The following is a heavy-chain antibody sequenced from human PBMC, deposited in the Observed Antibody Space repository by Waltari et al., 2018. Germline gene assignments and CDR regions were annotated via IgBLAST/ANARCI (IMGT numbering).Heavy chain of an antibody. V-gene: IGHV4-59*01. CDR3: ARSGYYDRGGYYGMDV. CDR2: IYYSGST. Sequence: QVQLQESGPGLVKPSETLSLTCTVSGGSISSYYWSWIWQPPGKGLEWIGYIYYSGSTNYNPSLKSRVTISVDTSKNQFSLKLSSVTAADTAVYYCARSGYYDRGGYYGMDVWGQGTTVTVSS. D-gene: IGHD3-3*01. J-gene: IGHJ6*02. CDR1: GGSISSYY.